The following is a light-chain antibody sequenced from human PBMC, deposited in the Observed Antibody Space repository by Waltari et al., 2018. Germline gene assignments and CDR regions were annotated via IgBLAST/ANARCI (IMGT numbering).Light chain of an antibody. CDR1: SSHVGGDNY. J-gene: IGLJ3*02. Sequence: HSALAQPASVSGSPGQSITISCTGTSSHVGGDNYVSWYQQHPGKAPRLMIYDVNNRPSGVSNRFSGSKSGNTASLTISGLQAEDEADYYCSSFTRTNSWVFGGGTKLTVL. CDR3: SSFTRTNSWV. V-gene: IGLV2-14*03. CDR2: DVN.